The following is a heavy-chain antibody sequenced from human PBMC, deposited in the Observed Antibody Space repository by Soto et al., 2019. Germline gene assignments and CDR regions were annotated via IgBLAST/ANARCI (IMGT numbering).Heavy chain of an antibody. CDR2: IYYSGST. CDR3: ERLWGIAALIDY. J-gene: IGHJ4*02. V-gene: IGHV4-39*01. D-gene: IGHD6-6*01. Sequence: PLETFSLTWTVFGGSISSSSYYRGLIRQPPGKGLEWIGSIYYSGSTYYNPSLKSRVTISVDTSKNQFSLKLSSVTAADTAVYSCERLWGIAALIDYWGQGTLVTVSS. CDR1: GGSISSSSYY.